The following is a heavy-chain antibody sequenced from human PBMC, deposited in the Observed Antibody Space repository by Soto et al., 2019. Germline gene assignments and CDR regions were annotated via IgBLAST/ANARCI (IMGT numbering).Heavy chain of an antibody. J-gene: IGHJ4*02. V-gene: IGHV4-59*08. CDR2: IYYSGST. D-gene: IGHD6-19*01. CDR1: GGSISSYY. Sequence: SETLSLTCTVSGGSISSYYWSWIRQPPGKGLEWIGYIYYSGSTNYNPSLKSRVTISVDTSKNQFSLKLSSVTAADTAVYYCARRLAVAGMAGLDYFDYWGQGTLVTVSS. CDR3: ARRLAVAGMAGLDYFDY.